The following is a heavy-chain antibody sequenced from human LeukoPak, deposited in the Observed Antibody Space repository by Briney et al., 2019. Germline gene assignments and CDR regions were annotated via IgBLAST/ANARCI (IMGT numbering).Heavy chain of an antibody. D-gene: IGHD3-10*01. V-gene: IGHV1-2*02. J-gene: IGHJ5*02. CDR2: INLNSGDT. CDR3: ARVPLLFLLSGSKSYGP. Sequence: ASVKVSCKGSGYTFSVYSMHWMRQAPGQRPEWMGRINLNSGDTDYAQRFQGRVTMTRDTSINTAYMELSSLRSDDTAVYYCARVPLLFLLSGSKSYGPWGQGTLVTVSS. CDR1: GYTFSVYS.